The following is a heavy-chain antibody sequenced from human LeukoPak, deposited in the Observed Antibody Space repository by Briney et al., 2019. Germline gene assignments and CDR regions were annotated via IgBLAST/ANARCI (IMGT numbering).Heavy chain of an antibody. J-gene: IGHJ6*03. Sequence: SETLSLTCTVSGYSISSGYYWGWIRQPPGKGLEWIGSMFHSGSTYYNPSLKSRVTMSVDTSKNQFSLKLSSVTAADTAVYYCARTGGSFYFYYYMDVWGKGTTVTVSS. V-gene: IGHV4-38-2*02. CDR2: MFHSGST. CDR1: GYSISSGYY. CDR3: ARTGGSFYFYYYMDV. D-gene: IGHD1-26*01.